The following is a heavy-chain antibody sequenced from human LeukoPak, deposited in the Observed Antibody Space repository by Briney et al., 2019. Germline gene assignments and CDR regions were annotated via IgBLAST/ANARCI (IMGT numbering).Heavy chain of an antibody. V-gene: IGHV3-48*03. J-gene: IGHJ4*02. CDR2: IGDSGTTI. D-gene: IGHD3-22*01. CDR1: GFTFGSYE. CDR3: ARETETYYYDSSGYALDY. Sequence: GGSLRLSCAASGFTFGSYEMNWVRRAPGKGLEWVSYIGDSGTTIYYADSVKGRFTISRDNAKNSLYLQMNSLRAEDTAVYYCARETETYYYDSSGYALDYWGQGTLVTVSS.